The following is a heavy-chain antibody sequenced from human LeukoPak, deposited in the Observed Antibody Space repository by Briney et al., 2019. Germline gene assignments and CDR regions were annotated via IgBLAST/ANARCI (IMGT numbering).Heavy chain of an antibody. D-gene: IGHD4-17*01. J-gene: IGHJ4*02. CDR1: GFTSSSYA. CDR2: ISGSGGST. CDR3: AKKATVTTSSTYYFDY. Sequence: GGSLRLSCAASGFTSSSYAMSWVRQAPGKGLEWVSVISGSGGSTYYADSVKGRFTISRDNSKNTLYLQMNSLRAEDTAVYYCAKKATVTTSSTYYFDYWGQGTLVTVSA. V-gene: IGHV3-23*01.